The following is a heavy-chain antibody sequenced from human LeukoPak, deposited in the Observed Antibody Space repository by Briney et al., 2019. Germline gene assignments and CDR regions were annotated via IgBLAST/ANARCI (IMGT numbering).Heavy chain of an antibody. V-gene: IGHV3-74*03. CDR3: ARDLDWILFDY. CDR2: IRPEGTTT. Sequence: PGGSLRLSCAASGFTFSTYWMHWVRQAPGKGLVWVARIRPEGTTTAYAHSVKGSFTISRDNAKNTLFLQMNSLSAEDTAVYYCARDLDWILFDYWGQGTLVTVSS. D-gene: IGHD3-9*01. J-gene: IGHJ4*02. CDR1: GFTFSTYW.